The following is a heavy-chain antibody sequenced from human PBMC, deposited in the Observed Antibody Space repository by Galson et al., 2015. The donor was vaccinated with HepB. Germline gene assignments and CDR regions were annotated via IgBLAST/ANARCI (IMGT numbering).Heavy chain of an antibody. V-gene: IGHV1-46*01. D-gene: IGHD1-7*01. CDR1: GYTFASYY. Sequence: SVKVSCKASGYTFASYYMHWVRQAPGQGLEWMGIINPSGGSTSYAQKFQGRVTISVDTSKNQFSLKLSSVTAADTAVYYCARTPNRELPIYYYYYMDVWGKGTTVTVSS. CDR3: ARTPNRELPIYYYYYMDV. J-gene: IGHJ6*03. CDR2: INPSGGST.